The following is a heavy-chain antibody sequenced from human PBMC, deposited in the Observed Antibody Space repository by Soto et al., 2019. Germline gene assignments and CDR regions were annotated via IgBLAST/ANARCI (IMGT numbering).Heavy chain of an antibody. Sequence: QVQLVESGGGLVKPGGSLRLSCTASGFLFTDYYMSWIRQPPGKGLEWLAYIDGSSDYTNSAYSVKGRFTISRDNAKNSVFLQMKNLRADDTAVYYCARDLRFSSTNYFDFWGRGTLVTVSS. CDR1: GFLFTDYY. J-gene: IGHJ4*02. V-gene: IGHV3-11*06. CDR2: IDGSSDYT. CDR3: ARDLRFSSTNYFDF. D-gene: IGHD2-8*01.